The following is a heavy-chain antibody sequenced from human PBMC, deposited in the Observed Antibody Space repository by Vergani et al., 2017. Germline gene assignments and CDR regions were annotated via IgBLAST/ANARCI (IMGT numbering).Heavy chain of an antibody. J-gene: IGHJ5*01. D-gene: IGHD2-15*01. Sequence: QVQLVQSGAEVKKPGASVKVSCKASGYTFNTYDINWVRQAPGQGLEWMGWMNPNSGNTGYAQKFQVRVTITRDTSITTAYMELNSLRFGDTAVYYCARGHAGYCTGDICYIHPWFESWGQGTLVTVSS. V-gene: IGHV1-8*03. CDR1: GYTFNTYD. CDR2: MNPNSGNT. CDR3: ARGHAGYCTGDICYIHPWFES.